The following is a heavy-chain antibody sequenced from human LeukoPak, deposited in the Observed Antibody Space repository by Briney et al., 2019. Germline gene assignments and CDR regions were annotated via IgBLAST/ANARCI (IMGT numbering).Heavy chain of an antibody. CDR3: AKDRTYYYGSGSYGSGWFDP. Sequence: GGSLRLSCAASGFTFSNYAMSWVRQAPGKGLEWVSAISGSGGSTYYADSVKGRFTISRDNSKNTLYLQMNSLRAEDTAVYYCAKDRTYYYGSGSYGSGWFDPWGQGTLVTVSS. V-gene: IGHV3-23*01. D-gene: IGHD3-10*01. CDR2: ISGSGGST. J-gene: IGHJ5*02. CDR1: GFTFSNYA.